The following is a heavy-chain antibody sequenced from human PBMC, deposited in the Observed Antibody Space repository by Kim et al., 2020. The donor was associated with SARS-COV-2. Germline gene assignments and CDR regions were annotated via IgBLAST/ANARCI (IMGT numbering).Heavy chain of an antibody. V-gene: IGHV4-39*01. J-gene: IGHJ3*01. CDR1: GVSISSRSYY. CDR3: ARLRVGSSYGDAFDV. CDR2: IYYTGST. D-gene: IGHD6-6*01. Sequence: SETLSLTCTVSGVSISSRSYYWGWIRQPPGRGLEWIGNIYYTGSTYYHPSLKRRVTMSVDTSKNQFSLRVNSVTAADTAIFYCARLRVGSSYGDAFDVWGKEKM.